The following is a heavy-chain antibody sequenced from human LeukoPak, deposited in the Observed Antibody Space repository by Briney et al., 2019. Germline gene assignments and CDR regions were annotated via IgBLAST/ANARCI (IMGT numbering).Heavy chain of an antibody. V-gene: IGHV3-30*02. D-gene: IGHD6-19*01. CDR3: ANAPYSSGPGYGMDV. CDR2: IWYDGSNK. Sequence: GGSPRLSCAAPGFTFSSYGMHWVRQAPGKGLGWVAVIWYDGSNKYYADSVKGRFTISRDNSKNTLYLQMNSLRAEDTAVYYCANAPYSSGPGYGMDVWGQGTTVTVSS. J-gene: IGHJ6*02. CDR1: GFTFSSYG.